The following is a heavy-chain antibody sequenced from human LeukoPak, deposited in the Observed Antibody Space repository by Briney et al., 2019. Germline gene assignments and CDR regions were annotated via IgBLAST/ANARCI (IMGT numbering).Heavy chain of an antibody. J-gene: IGHJ4*02. CDR2: VFPIFGTP. Sequence: EASVKLSCKASVGTFSNYAINWVRQAPGQGLEWMGRVFPIFGTPNYAQKFQGRVTFTADKSTSTAYMEMSSLTSEDTAVYYCARDQGDDYWGQGTLVTVSS. D-gene: IGHD3-10*01. CDR3: ARDQGDDY. V-gene: IGHV1-69*06. CDR1: VGTFSNYA.